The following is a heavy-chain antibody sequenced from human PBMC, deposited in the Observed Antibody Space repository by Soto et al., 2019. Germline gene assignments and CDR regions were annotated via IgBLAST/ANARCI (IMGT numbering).Heavy chain of an antibody. CDR1: GFDFTKAW. Sequence: EVQLVESGGGLVKPGGSLRLSCEVSGFDFTKAWLSWVRQAPGKGLEWVGRIQSKADGGTADYPSRVRDRVKISRDDSINTHYLLLSSQNTEDTCTYYCAAGLHSLNYGGGYFDYLGQAFRVTVST. CDR2: IQSKADGGTA. V-gene: IGHV3-15*01. D-gene: IGHD1-7*01. J-gene: IGHJ4*02. CDR3: AAGLHSLNYGGGYFDY.